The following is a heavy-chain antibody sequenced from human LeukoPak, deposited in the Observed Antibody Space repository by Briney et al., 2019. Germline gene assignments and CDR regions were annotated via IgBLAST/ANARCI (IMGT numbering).Heavy chain of an antibody. CDR3: ATQARGYYYY. J-gene: IGHJ4*02. V-gene: IGHV1-24*01. Sequence: ASVKVSCKASGYTFTGYYMHWVRQAPGQGLEWMGGFDPEDGETIYAQKFQGRVTMTEDTSTDTAYMDLSSLRSEDTAVYYCATQARGYYYYWGQGTLVTVSS. CDR2: FDPEDGET. D-gene: IGHD1-26*01. CDR1: GYTFTGYY.